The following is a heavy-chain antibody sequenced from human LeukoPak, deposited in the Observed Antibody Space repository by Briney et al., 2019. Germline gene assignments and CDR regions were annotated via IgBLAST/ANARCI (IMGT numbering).Heavy chain of an antibody. CDR3: ASSGETPPYYFDY. D-gene: IGHD3-10*01. Sequence: ASVKVSCKASGYTFTSYAMNWVRQAPGQGLEWMGWINTNTGNPTYAQGFTGRFVFSLDTSVGTAYLQISSLKAEDTAVYYCASSGETPPYYFDYWGQGTLVTVSS. V-gene: IGHV7-4-1*02. CDR1: GYTFTSYA. J-gene: IGHJ4*02. CDR2: INTNTGNP.